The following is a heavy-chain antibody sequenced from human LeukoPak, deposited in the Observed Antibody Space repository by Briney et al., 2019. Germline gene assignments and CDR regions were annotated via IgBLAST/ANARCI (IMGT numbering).Heavy chain of an antibody. J-gene: IGHJ4*02. CDR3: AREEYDFWSGYYTGGYFDY. Sequence: SETLCLTCTVSGGSISSYYWSWIRQPPGKGLEWIGYIYYSGSTNYNPSLKSRVAISVDTSKNQFSLKLSSVTAADTAVYYCAREEYDFWSGYYTGGYFDYWGQGTLVTVSS. CDR1: GGSISSYY. CDR2: IYYSGST. D-gene: IGHD3-3*01. V-gene: IGHV4-59*01.